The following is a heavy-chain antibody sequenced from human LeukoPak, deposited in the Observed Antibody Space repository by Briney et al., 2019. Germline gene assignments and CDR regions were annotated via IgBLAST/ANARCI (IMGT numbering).Heavy chain of an antibody. CDR1: GFNFNSYS. J-gene: IGHJ4*02. CDR2: FYDGGAT. D-gene: IGHD1-1*01. CDR3: AGDRNNYAWFFY. V-gene: IGHV3-53*01. Sequence: GGSLRLSCVASGFNFNSYSMHWVRQAPGKGLEWVSVFYDGGATYYADSVRGRFTISRDNSKNTLFLQMNSLRVEDTALYYCAGDRNNYAWFFYWGQGALVTVSS.